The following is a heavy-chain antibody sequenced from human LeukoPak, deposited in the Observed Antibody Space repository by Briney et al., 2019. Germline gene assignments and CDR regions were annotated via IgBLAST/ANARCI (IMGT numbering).Heavy chain of an antibody. CDR3: AKVSGYYYVGPYGMDV. CDR2: ISGSGGST. D-gene: IGHD3-22*01. Sequence: GGSLRLSCAASGFTFSSYAMSWVRQAPGKGLEWVSGISGSGGSTNYADSVKGRFTISRDTSKNTLYLQMNSLRAEGTAVYYCAKVSGYYYVGPYGMDVWGQGTTVTVSS. V-gene: IGHV3-23*01. J-gene: IGHJ6*02. CDR1: GFTFSSYA.